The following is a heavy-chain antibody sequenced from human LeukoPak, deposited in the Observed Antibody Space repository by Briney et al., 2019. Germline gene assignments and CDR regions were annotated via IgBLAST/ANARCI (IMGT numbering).Heavy chain of an antibody. Sequence: GGALRLSCAASGFTFSSYDMHWVRQATGKGLEWVSAICTAGDTYYPVSVNGRFTISREKAKNSLYLQMNSLRAGDTAVYYCARGSSSGCMDVWGQGTTVTVSS. D-gene: IGHD6-19*01. CDR3: ARGSSSGCMDV. V-gene: IGHV3-13*01. CDR2: ICTAGDT. J-gene: IGHJ6*02. CDR1: GFTFSSYD.